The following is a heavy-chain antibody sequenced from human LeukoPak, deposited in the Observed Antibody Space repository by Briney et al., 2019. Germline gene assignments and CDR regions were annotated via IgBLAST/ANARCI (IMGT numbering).Heavy chain of an antibody. Sequence: ASVKVSCKASGYTFTGYYMHWVRQAPGQGLEWMGWINPNSGGTNYAQKFQGRVTMTRDTSISTAYMELSRLRSDDTAVYYCARALRGDSDWHYYYYYMDVWGKGTTVTVSS. CDR2: INPNSGGT. V-gene: IGHV1-2*02. J-gene: IGHJ6*03. D-gene: IGHD3-10*01. CDR3: ARALRGDSDWHYYYYYMDV. CDR1: GYTFTGYY.